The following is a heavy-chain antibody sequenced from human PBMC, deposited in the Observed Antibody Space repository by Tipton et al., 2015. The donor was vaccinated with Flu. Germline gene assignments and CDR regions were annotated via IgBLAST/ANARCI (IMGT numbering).Heavy chain of an antibody. CDR2: IDPSDSYT. CDR3: ARTGDFWSGYYHFDY. J-gene: IGHJ4*02. Sequence: QLVQSGAEVKKPGESLRISCKGSGYSFTSYWISWVRQMPGKGLEWMGRIDPSDSYTNYSPSFQGHVTISADKSISTAYLQWSSLKASDTAMYYCARTGDFWSGYYHFDYWGQGTLVTVSS. CDR1: GYSFTSYW. V-gene: IGHV5-10-1*01. D-gene: IGHD3-3*01.